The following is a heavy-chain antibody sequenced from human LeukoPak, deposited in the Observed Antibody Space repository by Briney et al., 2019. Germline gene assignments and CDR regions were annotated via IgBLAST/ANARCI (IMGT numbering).Heavy chain of an antibody. Sequence: PSETLSLTCTVSGGSISSGDYNWSWIRQPPGKGLEWIGYIYYSGSTYYNPSLKSRVTISVDTSKNQFSLKLSSVTAADTAVYYCARDSHRQDSSGYYWFDYWGQGTLVTVSS. J-gene: IGHJ4*02. CDR2: IYYSGST. V-gene: IGHV4-30-4*08. CDR1: GGSISSGDYN. D-gene: IGHD3-22*01. CDR3: ARDSHRQDSSGYYWFDY.